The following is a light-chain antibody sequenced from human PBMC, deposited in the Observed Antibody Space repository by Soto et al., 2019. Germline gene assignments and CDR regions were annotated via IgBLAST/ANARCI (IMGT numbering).Light chain of an antibody. Sequence: EIVLTQSPGTLSLSPGERATLPCRASQSVSSSYLAWYQQKPGQAPRLLIYGASSRATGIPDRFSGSGSGTDFTLTISRLEPEDFAIYYCQQYHNWPPITFGQGTRLEIK. CDR1: QSVSSSY. CDR2: GAS. CDR3: QQYHNWPPIT. V-gene: IGKV3-20*01. J-gene: IGKJ5*01.